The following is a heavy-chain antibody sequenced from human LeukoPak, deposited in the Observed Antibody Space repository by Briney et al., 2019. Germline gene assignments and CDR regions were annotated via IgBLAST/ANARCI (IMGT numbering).Heavy chain of an antibody. CDR1: GGTFSRYA. J-gene: IGHJ4*02. Sequence: ASVKVSCKASGGTFSRYAISWVRQAPGQGLEWMGGIIPMFGIANYAQKFQGRVTITADESTSTAYMELSSLRSEDTAVYYCARDRPYTGGWRGFDYWGQGTLVAVSS. CDR2: IIPMFGIA. CDR3: ARDRPYTGGWRGFDY. D-gene: IGHD6-19*01. V-gene: IGHV1-69*13.